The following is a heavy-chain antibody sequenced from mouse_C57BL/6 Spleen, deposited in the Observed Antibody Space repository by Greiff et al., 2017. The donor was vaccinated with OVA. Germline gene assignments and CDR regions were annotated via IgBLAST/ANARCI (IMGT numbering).Heavy chain of an antibody. D-gene: IGHD2-3*01. CDR1: GYTFTSYW. Sequence: QVQLQHSGAELVKPGASVKLSCKASGYTFTSYWMHWVKQRPGQGLEWIGMIHPNSGSTNYNEKFKSKATLTVDKSSSTAYMQLSSLTSEDSAVYYCAREGVYDGYFFAYWGQGTLVTVSA. CDR2: IHPNSGST. J-gene: IGHJ3*01. V-gene: IGHV1-64*01. CDR3: AREGVYDGYFFAY.